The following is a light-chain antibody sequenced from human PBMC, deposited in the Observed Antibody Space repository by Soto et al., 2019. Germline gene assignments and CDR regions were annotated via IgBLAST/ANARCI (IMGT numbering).Light chain of an antibody. CDR2: VAS. J-gene: IGKJ2*01. CDR3: QQSYSIPYT. CDR1: QRIASY. V-gene: IGKV1-39*01. Sequence: DIQMTQSPSSLSASVGDRVTITCRASQRIASYLNWYHQKPGKDPKLLIYVASSLQSGVPSRFSGSGSGTDVNLAISSLQTEDFATYYCQQSYSIPYTFGQGTKLEIQ.